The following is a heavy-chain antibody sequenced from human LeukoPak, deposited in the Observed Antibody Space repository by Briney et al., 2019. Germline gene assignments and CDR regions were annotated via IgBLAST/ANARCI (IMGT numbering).Heavy chain of an antibody. CDR3: ARGAMVRGVRGDY. D-gene: IGHD3-10*01. V-gene: IGHV4-34*01. CDR2: INHSGST. J-gene: IGHJ4*02. Sequence: SETLSLTCAVYGGSFSGYYWSWIRQPPGKGLEWIGEINHSGSTNYNPSLKSRVTISVDTSKNQLSLKLSSVTAADTAVYYCARGAMVRGVRGDYWGQGTLVTVSS. CDR1: GGSFSGYY.